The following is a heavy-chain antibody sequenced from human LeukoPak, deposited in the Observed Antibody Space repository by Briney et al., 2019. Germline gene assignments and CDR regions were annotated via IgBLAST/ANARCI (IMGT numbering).Heavy chain of an antibody. CDR3: ARSQHWGYEY. CDR1: GDSVSSNAVG. D-gene: IGHD7-27*01. CDR2: TYYRSKWYN. V-gene: IGHV6-1*01. J-gene: IGHJ4*02. Sequence: SQTLSLTCAISGDSVSSNAVGWHWITQSPSRGLEWLGRTYYRSKWYNDYAISLKSRITINSDTSKNQFSLQLNPVIPEDTAVYYCARSQHWGYEYWGQGTLVTVSS.